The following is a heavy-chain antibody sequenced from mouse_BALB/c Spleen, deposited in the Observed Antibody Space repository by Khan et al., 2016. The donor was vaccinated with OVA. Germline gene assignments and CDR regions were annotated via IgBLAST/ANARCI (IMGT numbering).Heavy chain of an antibody. Sequence: EVELVESGGDLVKPGGSLKLSCAVSGFTFSSYVMSWVRQTPEKRLEWVASISSGGTPAYPDSLKGRFTISRDNARNIMYLQMSSLRSEDTAMYYCVREAYGYDEYYFDYWGQGTTLTVSS. CDR3: VREAYGYDEYYFDY. D-gene: IGHD2-14*01. V-gene: IGHV5-6-5*01. J-gene: IGHJ2*01. CDR2: ISSGGTP. CDR1: GFTFSSYV.